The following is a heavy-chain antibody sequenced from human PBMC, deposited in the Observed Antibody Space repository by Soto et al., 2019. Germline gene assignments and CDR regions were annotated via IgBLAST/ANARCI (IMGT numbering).Heavy chain of an antibody. J-gene: IGHJ4*02. CDR2: ISHDGSNK. CDR1: GFTFSNYG. CDR3: AKVGASRCGRGRRCHPTGAY. D-gene: IGHD3-10*01. Sequence: GGSLRLSCAGSGFTFSNYGLHWVRQTPGKGLEWVAFISHDGSNKYYADSVKGRFTISRDSSKSTLYLQMDSLRVEDTAVYYCAKVGASRCGRGRRCHPTGAYGGQGTLVSVSS. V-gene: IGHV3-30*18.